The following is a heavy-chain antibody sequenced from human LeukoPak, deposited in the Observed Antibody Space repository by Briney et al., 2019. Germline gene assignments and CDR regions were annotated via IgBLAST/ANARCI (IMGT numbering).Heavy chain of an antibody. V-gene: IGHV1-18*01. J-gene: IGHJ4*02. CDR2: ISAYNGNT. CDR3: ARDGVRAMGY. Sequence: ASVKVSCKASGYSFTNSSISWVRQAPGQGLEWMGWISAYNGNTNYAQKFQGRVSMTTDTSTSTAYMELRGLRSDDTAIYYCARDGVRAMGYWGQGTLVTVSA. CDR1: GYSFTNSS. D-gene: IGHD5-18*01.